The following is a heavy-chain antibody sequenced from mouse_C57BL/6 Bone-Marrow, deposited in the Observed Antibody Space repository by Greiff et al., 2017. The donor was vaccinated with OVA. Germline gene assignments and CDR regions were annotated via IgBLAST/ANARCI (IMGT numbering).Heavy chain of an antibody. CDR3: ARDDYSNSMDD. J-gene: IGHJ4*01. CDR1: GFTFSDFY. D-gene: IGHD2-5*01. V-gene: IGHV7-1*01. CDR2: SRNKANDYTT. Sequence: EVKVVESGGGLVQSGRSLRLPCATSGFTFSDFYMEWVRQAPGKGLEWIAASRNKANDYTTEYSASVKGRFIVSRDTSQSILYLQMNALRAEDTAIYYCARDDYSNSMDDWGQGTSVTVSS.